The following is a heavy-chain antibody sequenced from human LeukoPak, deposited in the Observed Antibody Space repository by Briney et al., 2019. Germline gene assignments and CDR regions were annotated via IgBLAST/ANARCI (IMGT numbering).Heavy chain of an antibody. CDR3: ARVRGYYDSSGYDY. CDR2: IYYSGST. J-gene: IGHJ4*02. Sequence: SETLSLTCTVSGASISSYYWSWIRQPTGKGLEWIGYIYYSGSTNYNPALKSRVTISEDTSKNQISLKLSSVTAADTAVYYCARVRGYYDSSGYDYWGQGTLVTVSS. CDR1: GASISSYY. V-gene: IGHV4-59*01. D-gene: IGHD3-22*01.